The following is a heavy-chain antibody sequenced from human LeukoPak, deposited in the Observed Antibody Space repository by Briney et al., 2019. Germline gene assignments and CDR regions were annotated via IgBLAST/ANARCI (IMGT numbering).Heavy chain of an antibody. CDR3: ARLYVWGSSRTFDY. CDR2: ISSSSSTI. J-gene: IGHJ4*02. CDR1: GFTFSSYS. V-gene: IGHV3-48*02. D-gene: IGHD3-16*02. Sequence: PGGSLRLSCAASGFTFSSYSMNWVRQAPGKGLEWVSYISSSSSTIYYADSVKGRFTISRDNAKNSLYLQMNSPRDEDTAVYYCARLYVWGSSRTFDYWGQGTLVTVSS.